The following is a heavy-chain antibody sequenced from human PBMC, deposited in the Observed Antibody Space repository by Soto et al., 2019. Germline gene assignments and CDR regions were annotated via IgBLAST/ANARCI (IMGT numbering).Heavy chain of an antibody. Sequence: EVQLVESGGGLVQPGGSLRLSCAASGFTFSSSWMTWVRQAPGKGLEWVANIKQDGSEKYYVDSVKGRFTISRDNAKKSLDLQLDSLRVEDTALYYCARDRKVRGVITEYYYYGMDVWGQGTTVTVSS. J-gene: IGHJ6*02. CDR3: ARDRKVRGVITEYYYYGMDV. CDR1: GFTFSSSW. CDR2: IKQDGSEK. V-gene: IGHV3-7*03. D-gene: IGHD3-10*01.